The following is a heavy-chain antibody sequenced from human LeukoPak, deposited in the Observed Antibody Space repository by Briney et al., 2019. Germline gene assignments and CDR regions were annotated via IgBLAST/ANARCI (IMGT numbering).Heavy chain of an antibody. V-gene: IGHV4-34*01. CDR1: GGSFSGYY. CDR2: INHSGST. CDR3: ARHNRADIWFGESRYFDL. D-gene: IGHD3-10*01. Sequence: SETLSLTCAVYGGSFSGYYWSWIRQPPGKGLEWIGEINHSGSTNYNPSLKSRVTISVDTSKNQFSLKLSSVTAADTAVYYCARHNRADIWFGESRYFDLWGRGTLVTVSS. J-gene: IGHJ2*01.